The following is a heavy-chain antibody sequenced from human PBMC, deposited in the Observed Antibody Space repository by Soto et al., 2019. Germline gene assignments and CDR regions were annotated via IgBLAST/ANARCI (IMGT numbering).Heavy chain of an antibody. V-gene: IGHV1-8*01. D-gene: IGHD3-3*01. Sequence: GXSVKVSCKAPVCTFTSYNSHWVRQAPGQGLEWVAGSNSNSGNSDHAQKFQGRLTVTRDTSISTAYMELSSLRSDDTAVYYCVLLGVFDHWGQGTLVTVSS. CDR2: SNSNSGNS. CDR1: VCTFTSYN. CDR3: VLLGVFDH. J-gene: IGHJ4*02.